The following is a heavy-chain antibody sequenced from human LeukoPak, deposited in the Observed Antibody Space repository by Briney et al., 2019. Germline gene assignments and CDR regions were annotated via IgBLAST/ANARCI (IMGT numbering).Heavy chain of an antibody. Sequence: QTGGSLRLSCAASGFTFSSYGMHWVRQAPGKGLEWVAFIRYDGSNKYYADSVKGRFTISRDNSKNTLYLQMNSLRAEDTAVYCCAKDGTGYISSSWYYYYYMDVWGKGTTVTVSS. CDR3: AKDGTGYISSSWYYYYYMDV. J-gene: IGHJ6*03. D-gene: IGHD6-13*01. V-gene: IGHV3-30*02. CDR2: IRYDGSNK. CDR1: GFTFSSYG.